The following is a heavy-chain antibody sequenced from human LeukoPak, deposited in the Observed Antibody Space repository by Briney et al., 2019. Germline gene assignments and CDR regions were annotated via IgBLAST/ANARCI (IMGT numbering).Heavy chain of an antibody. J-gene: IGHJ6*03. V-gene: IGHV4-59*08. Sequence: SETLSLTCTVSGGSISSYYWSWIRQPPGKGLEWIAYIYYSGSTNYNPSLKSRVTISLDTSGNQFSLKMSSVTAADTAVYFCARQLYVSGSYYAPMDVWGKGTTVTISS. D-gene: IGHD3-10*01. CDR2: IYYSGST. CDR3: ARQLYVSGSYYAPMDV. CDR1: GGSISSYY.